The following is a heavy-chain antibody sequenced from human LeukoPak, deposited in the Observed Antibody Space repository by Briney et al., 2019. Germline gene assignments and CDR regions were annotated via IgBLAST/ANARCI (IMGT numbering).Heavy chain of an antibody. J-gene: IGHJ4*02. CDR2: ISSSSSYI. D-gene: IGHD6-19*01. Sequence: GGSLRLSCAASGVTFSSYSMNWVRQAPGKGLEWVSSISSSSSYIYYADSVKGRFTISRDNAKHSLYLQMNSLRAEDTAVYYCARGGYSSGWYALVDYWGQGTLVTVSS. V-gene: IGHV3-21*01. CDR1: GVTFSSYS. CDR3: ARGGYSSGWYALVDY.